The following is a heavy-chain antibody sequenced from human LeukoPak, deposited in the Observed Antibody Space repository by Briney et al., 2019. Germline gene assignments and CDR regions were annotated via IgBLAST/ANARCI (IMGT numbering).Heavy chain of an antibody. Sequence: GGSLRLSCAASGFTFSHHGMNWVRQAPGKGLEWVSGVGPSGARTYYADSVKGRFTVSRDNFKNTLYLQMNSLRVDDTAVYYCAKSLDYGGNRARLDFWGQGTLVTVSS. J-gene: IGHJ4*02. CDR2: VGPSGART. CDR1: GFTFSHHG. V-gene: IGHV3-23*01. CDR3: AKSLDYGGNRARLDF. D-gene: IGHD4-23*01.